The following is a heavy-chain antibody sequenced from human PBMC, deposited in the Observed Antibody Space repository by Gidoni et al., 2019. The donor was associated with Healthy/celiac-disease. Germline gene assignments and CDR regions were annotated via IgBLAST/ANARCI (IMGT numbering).Heavy chain of an antibody. D-gene: IGHD2-2*01. Sequence: EVQLVESGGGLVQPGGSLRLSCAASGFTFSRYWLHWVRQAPGKGLVWVSRINSDGSSTSYADSVKGRFTISRDNAKNTLYLQMNSLRAEDTAVYYCARGGCSSTSCYADYYYGMDVWGQGTTVTVSS. J-gene: IGHJ6*02. CDR3: ARGGCSSTSCYADYYYGMDV. CDR2: INSDGSST. V-gene: IGHV3-74*01. CDR1: GFTFSRYW.